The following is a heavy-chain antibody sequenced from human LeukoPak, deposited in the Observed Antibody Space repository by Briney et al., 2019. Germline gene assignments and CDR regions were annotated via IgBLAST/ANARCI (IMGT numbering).Heavy chain of an antibody. D-gene: IGHD3-10*01. Sequence: PAGSLRLSCAASGFTFSDQSMNWVRQAPGKGLEWVSSISSNSLHIFYADSVKGRFTISRDNAKNSLYLQMNNLRAEDTAVYYCVGPDSQFDCWGQGTLVTVSS. J-gene: IGHJ4*02. CDR3: VGPDSQFDC. CDR1: GFTFSDQS. CDR2: ISSNSLHI. V-gene: IGHV3-21*01.